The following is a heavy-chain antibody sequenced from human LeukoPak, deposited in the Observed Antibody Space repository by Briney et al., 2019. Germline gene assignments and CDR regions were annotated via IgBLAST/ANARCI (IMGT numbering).Heavy chain of an antibody. Sequence: PGGSLRLSCATSGFSFSSYWMTWVRQAPGKGLEWVANIKEDGSEKYYVDSVKGRFIISRDNAKNSLYLQMTSLRDEDTAVYYCAKEGYCSSTSCCIYFDYWGQGTLVTVSS. V-gene: IGHV3-7*01. CDR3: AKEGYCSSTSCCIYFDY. J-gene: IGHJ4*02. D-gene: IGHD2-2*01. CDR1: GFSFSSYW. CDR2: IKEDGSEK.